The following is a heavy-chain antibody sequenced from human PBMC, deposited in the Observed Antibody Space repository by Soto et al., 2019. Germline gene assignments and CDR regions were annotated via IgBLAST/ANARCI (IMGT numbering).Heavy chain of an antibody. J-gene: IGHJ6*02. CDR3: AYAMDV. Sequence: EVQLVESGGDLVKPGGSLRLSCAASGFTASDAWMNWVRQAPGKGLEWVGRIKSKSRGGTIDYAAPVKGRFSISRDDSKNTLYLQMNSLNTEDTAVYYCAYAMDVWGQGTTVTVSS. CDR1: GFTASDAW. V-gene: IGHV3-15*07. CDR2: IKSKSRGGTI.